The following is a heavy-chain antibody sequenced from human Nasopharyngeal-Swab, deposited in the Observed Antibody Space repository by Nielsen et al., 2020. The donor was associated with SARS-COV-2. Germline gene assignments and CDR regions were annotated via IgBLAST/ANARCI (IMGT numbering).Heavy chain of an antibody. CDR1: GFTFSGST. V-gene: IGHV3-73*01. CDR2: IRSKADNYAT. J-gene: IGHJ3*02. D-gene: IGHD1-26*01. Sequence: GESLKISCAASGFTFSGSTMNWVRQASGKGLEWVGRIRSKADNYATAYAASVKGRFIISRDDSKNTAYLQMNSLKTEDTAVYYCARVNPVSGSYYDAFDIWGQGTMVTVSS. CDR3: ARVNPVSGSYYDAFDI.